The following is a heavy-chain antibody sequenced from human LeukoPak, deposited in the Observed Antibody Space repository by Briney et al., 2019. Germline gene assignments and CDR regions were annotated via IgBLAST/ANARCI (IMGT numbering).Heavy chain of an antibody. D-gene: IGHD3-22*01. CDR1: GGSISSSSYF. V-gene: IGHV4-39*01. CDR3: ARVYYCDRSDCLFDY. CDR2: IYYSGST. Sequence: SETLSLTCTVSGGSISSSSYFWGWIRQPPGKGLEWIGSIYYSGSTYYNPSLKSRVTMSVDASKNQLSLKLSSVTAADTAVYYCARVYYCDRSDCLFDYWGQGTLVIVSS. J-gene: IGHJ4*02.